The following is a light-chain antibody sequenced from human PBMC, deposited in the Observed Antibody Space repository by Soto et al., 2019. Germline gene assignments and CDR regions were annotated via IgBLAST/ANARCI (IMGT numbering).Light chain of an antibody. CDR1: SSDVGGYNY. V-gene: IGLV2-8*01. J-gene: IGLJ2*01. Sequence: QSALTQPPSASGSPGQSVTISCTGTSSDVGGYNYVSWYQQPPGKAPKLMIYEVSKRPSGVPDLFSGSRSGNTASLTVSGRQAEDEADDYCSSYAGSNNLVFGGGTKLTVL. CDR3: SSYAGSNNLV. CDR2: EVS.